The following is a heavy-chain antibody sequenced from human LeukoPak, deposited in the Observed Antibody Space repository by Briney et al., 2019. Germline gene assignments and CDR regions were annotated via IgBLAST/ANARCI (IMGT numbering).Heavy chain of an antibody. J-gene: IGHJ4*02. CDR3: ARLEYSYGYFIDY. Sequence: GGSLRLSCAASGFTFSNYAMGWVRQAPGKGLQWVSLISGSGGITYYVDSVKGRFTISRDNSKNTVHLQMSSLRAEDTAVYYCARLEYSYGYFIDYWGQGSLVTVSS. CDR1: GFTFSNYA. CDR2: ISGSGGIT. V-gene: IGHV3-23*01. D-gene: IGHD5-18*01.